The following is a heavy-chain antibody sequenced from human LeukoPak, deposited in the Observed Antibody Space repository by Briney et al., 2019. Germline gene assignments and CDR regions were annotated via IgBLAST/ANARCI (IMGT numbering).Heavy chain of an antibody. CDR3: ARDQSGSSDFDY. J-gene: IGHJ4*02. V-gene: IGHV3-74*01. CDR1: GLTFSSQW. D-gene: IGHD1-26*01. CDR2: ITNDGSST. Sequence: GGSLRLSCAASGLTFSSQWMHWVRQAPGKGLVWVSRITNDGSSTTYADSVKGRFTISRDNAKNSLYLQMNSLRAEDTAVYYCARDQSGSSDFDYWGQGTLVTVSS.